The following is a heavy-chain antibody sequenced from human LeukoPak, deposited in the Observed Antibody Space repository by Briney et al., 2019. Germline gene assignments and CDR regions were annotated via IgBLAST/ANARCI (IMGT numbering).Heavy chain of an antibody. Sequence: GGSLRLSCAASGFTFSSYAMSWVRQAPGKGLEWVSAISGSGGGTYYADSVKGRFTISRDNAKNSLYLQMNSLRAEDTAVYYCARDRVVTDMGFDYWGQGTLVTVSS. CDR2: ISGSGGGT. V-gene: IGHV3-23*01. CDR1: GFTFSSYA. CDR3: ARDRVVTDMGFDY. J-gene: IGHJ4*02. D-gene: IGHD3-3*01.